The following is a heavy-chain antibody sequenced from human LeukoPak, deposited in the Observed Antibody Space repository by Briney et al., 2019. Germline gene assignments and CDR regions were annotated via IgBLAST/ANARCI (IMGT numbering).Heavy chain of an antibody. D-gene: IGHD2-15*01. V-gene: IGHV3-20*04. Sequence: GGSLRLCCAASGFTFDDYGMSWVRQAPGKGLEWVSGINWSGRSTGYAESVKGRFTISRDNAKNSLYLQMNSLRAEDTALYYCARDTYCSGGSCLRDYWGQGTLVTVSS. CDR2: INWSGRST. CDR3: ARDTYCSGGSCLRDY. J-gene: IGHJ4*02. CDR1: GFTFDDYG.